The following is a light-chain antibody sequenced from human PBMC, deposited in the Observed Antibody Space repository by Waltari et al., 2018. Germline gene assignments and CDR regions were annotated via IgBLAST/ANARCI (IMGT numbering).Light chain of an antibody. CDR2: NTH. V-gene: IGLV1-47*01. CDR1: SPNLGRHN. Sequence: QSVLPQPPSASGTPGQGVTISCSGSSPNLGRHNVYWYQQLPETPPKLLIYNTHLRPAGVPDRFSGSKSGTSASLAISGLRSEDEADYYCAVWDDILRGYVFGIGTKVTVL. CDR3: AVWDDILRGYV. J-gene: IGLJ1*01.